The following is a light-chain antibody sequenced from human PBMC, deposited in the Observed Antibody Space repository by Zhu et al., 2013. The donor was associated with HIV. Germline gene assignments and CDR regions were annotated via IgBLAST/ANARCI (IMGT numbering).Light chain of an antibody. V-gene: IGKV1-5*01. J-gene: IGKJ2*01. CDR1: QSISHW. Sequence: DIQMTQSPSTLSASVGDRVTITCRASQSISHWLAWYQQKPGKAPKLLIYDASSLESGVPSRFSGSGSGTEFSLTISSLQPDDFAMYYCQQYDSYPYTFGQGTKLEIK. CDR2: DAS. CDR3: QQYDSYPYT.